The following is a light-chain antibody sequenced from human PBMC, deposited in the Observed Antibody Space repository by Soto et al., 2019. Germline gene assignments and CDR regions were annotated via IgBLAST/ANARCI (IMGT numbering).Light chain of an antibody. Sequence: DVVMTQTPLSLSVAPGQPASISCKSSQSLLHITGETFLFWYLQKPGQSPQLLIYEVSTRVSGVPDRLSGSGSGTDFTLEISRVETDDVGIYYCMQSTQLPTTFGQGTRMEIK. CDR3: MQSTQLPTT. CDR1: QSLLHITGETF. J-gene: IGKJ5*01. V-gene: IGKV2D-29*02. CDR2: EVS.